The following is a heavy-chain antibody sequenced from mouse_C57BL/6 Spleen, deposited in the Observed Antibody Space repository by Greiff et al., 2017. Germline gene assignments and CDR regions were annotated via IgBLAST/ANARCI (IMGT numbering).Heavy chain of an antibody. J-gene: IGHJ1*03. D-gene: IGHD1-1*01. Sequence: EVHLVESGGDLVKPGGSLKLSCAASGFTFSSYGMSWVRQTPDKRLEWVATISSGGSYTYYPDSVKGRFTISRDNAKNTLYLQMSSLKSEDTAMDYCARHRDYYGSSYVGYFDVWGTGTTVTVSS. CDR2: ISSGGSYT. CDR3: ARHRDYYGSSYVGYFDV. CDR1: GFTFSSYG. V-gene: IGHV5-6*01.